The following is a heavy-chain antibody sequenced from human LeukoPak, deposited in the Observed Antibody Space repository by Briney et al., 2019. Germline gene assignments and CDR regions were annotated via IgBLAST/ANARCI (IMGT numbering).Heavy chain of an antibody. V-gene: IGHV3-23*01. CDR1: GFTFSAYA. Sequence: GGSLRLSCAASGFTFSAYAMTWVRQAPGKGLEWVSSISGSGGSTHYADSVKGRFTISRDKTKNTLYLQMNSLRAEDTAVYYCAKSSYYDASGYYREYYFDYWGQGTLVTVSS. J-gene: IGHJ4*02. CDR3: AKSSYYDASGYYREYYFDY. D-gene: IGHD3-22*01. CDR2: ISGSGGST.